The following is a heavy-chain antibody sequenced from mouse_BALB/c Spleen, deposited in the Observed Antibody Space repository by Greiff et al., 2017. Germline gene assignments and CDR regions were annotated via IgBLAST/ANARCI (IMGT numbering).Heavy chain of an antibody. Sequence: VQLQQSGAELMKPGASVKISCKATGYTFSSYWIEWVKQRPGHGLEWIGEILPGSGSTNYNEKFKGKATFTADTSSNTAYMQLSSLTSEDSAVYYCAREASSTFYFDYWGQGTTLTVSS. CDR1: GYTFSSYW. J-gene: IGHJ2*01. CDR2: ILPGSGST. D-gene: IGHD6-1*01. V-gene: IGHV1-9*01. CDR3: AREASSTFYFDY.